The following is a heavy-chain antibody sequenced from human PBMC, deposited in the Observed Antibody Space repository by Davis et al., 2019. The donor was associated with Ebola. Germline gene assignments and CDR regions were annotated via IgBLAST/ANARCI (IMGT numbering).Heavy chain of an antibody. CDR2: INPYTGGT. Sequence: ASVKVSCKASGYTFTGYYMRWVRQAPGQGLEWMGWINPYTGGTNYAQKFQGWVTMTRDTSISTAYMELSRLRSDDTAVYYCAREGGRYKRTMGYWGQGTLVTVSS. J-gene: IGHJ4*02. V-gene: IGHV1-2*04. D-gene: IGHD1-26*01. CDR1: GYTFTGYY. CDR3: AREGGRYKRTMGY.